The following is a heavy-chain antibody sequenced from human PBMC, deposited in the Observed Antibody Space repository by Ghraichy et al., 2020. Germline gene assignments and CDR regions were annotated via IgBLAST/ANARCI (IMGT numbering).Heavy chain of an antibody. D-gene: IGHD2-21*01. CDR3: AKTLFGGADY. CDR2: ISGNGATT. V-gene: IGHV3-23*01. CDR1: GFTFSTYA. J-gene: IGHJ4*02. Sequence: LSLPCAASGFTFSTYAMSWVRQAPGKGLEWVSGISGNGATTSYADSVKGRFTISRDNSKNMVFLQMNSLRDDDTAAYYCAKTLFGGADYWGQGTLVTVSS.